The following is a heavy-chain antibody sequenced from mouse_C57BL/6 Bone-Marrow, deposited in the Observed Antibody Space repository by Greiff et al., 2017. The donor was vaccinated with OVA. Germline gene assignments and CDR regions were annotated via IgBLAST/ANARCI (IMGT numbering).Heavy chain of an antibody. CDR2: INPNNGGT. V-gene: IGHV1-18*01. Sequence: VQLQQSGPELVKPGASVKIPCKASGYTFTDYNMDWVKQSHGKSLEWIGDINPNNGGTIYNQKIKGKATLTVDKSSSTAYMELRSLTSEDTAVYYCARRGDYYGSSWFAYWGQGTLVTVSA. J-gene: IGHJ3*01. CDR1: GYTFTDYN. CDR3: ARRGDYYGSSWFAY. D-gene: IGHD1-1*01.